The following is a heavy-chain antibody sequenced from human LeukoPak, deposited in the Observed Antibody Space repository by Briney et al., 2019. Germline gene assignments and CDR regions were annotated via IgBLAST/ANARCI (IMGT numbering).Heavy chain of an antibody. CDR1: GGSISSSSYY. D-gene: IGHD1-26*01. CDR3: ARLPGWELLFGY. J-gene: IGHJ4*02. CDR2: NQFSGST. V-gene: IGHV4-39*01. Sequence: SETLSLTCTVSGGSISSSSYYWGWIRQPPGKGLEWIGNNQFSGSTHYNPSLKSRVTISVDTSKNQFSLKLSSVTAADTAVYYCARLPGWELLFGYWGQGTLVTVSS.